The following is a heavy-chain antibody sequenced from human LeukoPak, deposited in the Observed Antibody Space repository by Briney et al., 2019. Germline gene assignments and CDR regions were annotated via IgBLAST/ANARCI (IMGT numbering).Heavy chain of an antibody. Sequence: SETLSLTCTVSGDSISSGGYYWTWIRQPAGKGLHWIGRMYTTANTDYNPSLKSRATISVDTSKHQFSLKLRYVSAADTAVYYCARDRGISVAPGVPSWFDPWGKGTLVTVSS. V-gene: IGHV4-61*02. J-gene: IGHJ5*02. D-gene: IGHD3-10*01. CDR2: MYTTANT. CDR1: GDSISSGGYY. CDR3: ARDRGISVAPGVPSWFDP.